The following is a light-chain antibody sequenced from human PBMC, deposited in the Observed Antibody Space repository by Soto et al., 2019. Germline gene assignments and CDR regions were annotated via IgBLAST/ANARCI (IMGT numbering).Light chain of an antibody. J-gene: IGKJ1*01. CDR2: GAS. CDR3: QQYGSSPRT. CDR1: QRVSSSY. V-gene: IGKV3-20*01. Sequence: EIVLTQSPGTLSLSPGERATLSCRASQRVSSSYLAWYPQKPGQAPRLLIYGASSRATGIPDRFSGSGSGTDFTLTISSLEPEDFAVYYCQQYGSSPRTFGQGTKVDIK.